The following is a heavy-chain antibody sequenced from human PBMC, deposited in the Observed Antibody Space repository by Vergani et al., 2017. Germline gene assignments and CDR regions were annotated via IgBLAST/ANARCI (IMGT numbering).Heavy chain of an antibody. D-gene: IGHD3-3*01. CDR3: AREDKGSITIFGLVIREELLDY. Sequence: QVQLVESGGGVVQPGRSLRLSCAASGFTFSSYGMHWVRQAPGKGLEWVAVIWYDGSNKYYADSVKGRFTISRDNSKNTLYLQMNSLRDEESAVYYCAREDKGSITIFGLVIREELLDYWGQGTLVTVSS. CDR1: GFTFSSYG. J-gene: IGHJ4*02. CDR2: IWYDGSNK. V-gene: IGHV3-33*01.